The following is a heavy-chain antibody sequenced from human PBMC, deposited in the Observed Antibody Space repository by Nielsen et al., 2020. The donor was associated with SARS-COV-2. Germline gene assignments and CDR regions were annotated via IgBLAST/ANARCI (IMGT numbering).Heavy chain of an antibody. Sequence: SCTVSGGSISSGGYYWSWIRQHPGKGLEWIGYIYYSGSTYYNPSLKSRVTISVDTSKNQFSLKLSSVTAADTAVYYCARDKVPGSGTPRGYFDYWGQGTLVTVS. CDR2: IYYSGST. CDR1: GGSISSGGYY. CDR3: ARDKVPGSGTPRGYFDY. D-gene: IGHD3-10*01. J-gene: IGHJ4*02. V-gene: IGHV4-31*02.